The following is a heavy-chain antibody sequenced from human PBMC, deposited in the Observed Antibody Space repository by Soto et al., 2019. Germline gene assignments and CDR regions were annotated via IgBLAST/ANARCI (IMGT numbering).Heavy chain of an antibody. D-gene: IGHD6-19*01. CDR1: GFTFSRYS. CDR2: ISSSSSYI. CDR3: ARDLYSSGWSAAFDI. V-gene: IGHV3-21*01. J-gene: IGHJ3*02. Sequence: EVQLVESGGGLVKPGGSLRLSCAASGFTFSRYSMNWVRQAPGKGLEWVSSISSSSSYIYYADSVKGRFTISRDNAKNPLYLQMNSLRAEDSAVYYCARDLYSSGWSAAFDICRQGTMVTVSS.